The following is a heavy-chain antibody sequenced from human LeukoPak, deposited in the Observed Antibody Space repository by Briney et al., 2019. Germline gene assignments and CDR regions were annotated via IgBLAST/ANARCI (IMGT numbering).Heavy chain of an antibody. V-gene: IGHV3-33*01. Sequence: GRSLRLSCAASGFAFSSYGMPWVRQAPGKGLEWVAVIWYDGSNKYYADSVKGRFTISRDNSKNTLYLQINSLTAEDTAVYYCATNERGWERGRSQYWGQGALVTVSS. J-gene: IGHJ4*02. CDR2: IWYDGSNK. CDR3: ATNERGWERGRSQY. CDR1: GFAFSSYG. D-gene: IGHD1-26*01.